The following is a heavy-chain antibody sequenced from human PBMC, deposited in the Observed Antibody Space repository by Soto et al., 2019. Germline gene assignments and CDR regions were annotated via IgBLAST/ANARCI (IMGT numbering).Heavy chain of an antibody. D-gene: IGHD6-6*01. CDR2: IYYSGST. V-gene: IGHV4-59*01. J-gene: IGHJ4*02. CDR1: GGSISSYY. Sequence: PSETLSLTCTVSGGSISSYYWSWIRQPPGKGLEWIGYIYYSGSTNYNPSLKSRVTISVDTSKNQFSLKLSSVTAADTAVYYCARSSITPRLFMYPFDYWGQRTLVTVSS. CDR3: ARSSITPRLFMYPFDY.